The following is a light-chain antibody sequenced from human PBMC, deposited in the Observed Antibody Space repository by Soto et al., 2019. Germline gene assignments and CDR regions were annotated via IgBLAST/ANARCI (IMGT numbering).Light chain of an antibody. CDR2: RAS. Sequence: IVMTQSPSTLSVSXGQRTTLTFRASQNIYSNVAWYQQRPGQAPRLLIYRASTRATGIPARFSGSGSGTEFTLTISSLQSEDFTVYSCLQYHNLWAFGQGTKVDI. J-gene: IGKJ1*01. CDR3: LQYHNLWA. CDR1: QNIYSN. V-gene: IGKV3-15*01.